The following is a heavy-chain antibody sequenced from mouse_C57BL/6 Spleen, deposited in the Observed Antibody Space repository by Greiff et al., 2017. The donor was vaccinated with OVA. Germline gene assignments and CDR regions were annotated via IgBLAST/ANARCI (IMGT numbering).Heavy chain of an antibody. CDR3: TRVLYDYDPAWFAY. CDR2: ISSGGDYI. J-gene: IGHJ3*01. V-gene: IGHV5-9-1*02. Sequence: EVMLVESGEGLVKPGGSLKLSCAASGFTFSSYAMSWVRQTPEKRLEWVAYISSGGDYIYYADTVKGRFTISRDNARNTLYLQMSSLKSEDTAMYYCTRVLYDYDPAWFAYWGQGTLVTVSA. CDR1: GFTFSSYA. D-gene: IGHD2-4*01.